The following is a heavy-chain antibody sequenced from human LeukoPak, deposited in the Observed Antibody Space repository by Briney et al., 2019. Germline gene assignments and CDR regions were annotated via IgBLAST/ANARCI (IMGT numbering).Heavy chain of an antibody. CDR3: ARHAGGIAAAGTRPFDY. CDR1: GASFSSSTYY. CDR2: ICYSGST. V-gene: IGHV4-39*01. D-gene: IGHD6-13*01. Sequence: PSETLSLTCTVSGASFSSSTYYWGWIRQPPGKGQEWIGSICYSGSTYYNPSLKSRVTMSVGTSKNQFSLKLSSVTAADTAVYYCARHAGGIAAAGTRPFDYWGQGTLVTVSS. J-gene: IGHJ4*02.